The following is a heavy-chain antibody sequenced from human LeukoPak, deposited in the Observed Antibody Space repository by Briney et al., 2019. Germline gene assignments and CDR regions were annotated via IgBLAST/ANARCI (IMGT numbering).Heavy chain of an antibody. D-gene: IGHD3-9*01. CDR1: GFTFSSYA. CDR2: ISGSGGST. V-gene: IGHV3-23*01. J-gene: IGHJ4*02. CDR3: AKSAFHYDILTGYYSYFDY. Sequence: PGGSLRLSCAASGFTFSSYAMSWVRQAPGKGLEWVSAISGSGGSTYYADFVKGRFTISRDNSKNTLYLQMNSLRAEDTAVYYCAKSAFHYDILTGYYSYFDYWGQGTLVTVSS.